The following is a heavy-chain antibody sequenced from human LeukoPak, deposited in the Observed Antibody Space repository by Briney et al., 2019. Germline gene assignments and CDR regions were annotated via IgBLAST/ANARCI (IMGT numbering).Heavy chain of an antibody. CDR3: ARGTRGSGSYYKGAIAY. J-gene: IGHJ4*02. CDR1: GGSISSYY. CDR2: IYYSGST. V-gene: IGHV4-59*01. Sequence: SETLSLTCTVSGGSISSYYWSWIRQPPGKGLEWIGYIYYSGSTNYNPSLKSRVTISVDTSKNQFSLKLSSVTAADTAVYYCARGTRGSGSYYKGAIAYWGQGTLVTVS. D-gene: IGHD3-10*01.